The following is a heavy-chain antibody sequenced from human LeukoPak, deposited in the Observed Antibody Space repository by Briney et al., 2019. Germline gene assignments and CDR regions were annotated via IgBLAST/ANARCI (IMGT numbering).Heavy chain of an antibody. CDR2: IYFSGNT. Sequence: PSETLSLTCTVSGSSISSSSYYWGWIRQPPGKRLEWIGSIYFSGNTYYNPSLKSRVTVSLDTSRNQFSLQLSSVTAADTAVYYCARHRNLWFGELSHFDYWGQGTLVTVSS. V-gene: IGHV4-39*01. D-gene: IGHD3-10*01. CDR3: ARHRNLWFGELSHFDY. CDR1: GSSISSSSYY. J-gene: IGHJ4*02.